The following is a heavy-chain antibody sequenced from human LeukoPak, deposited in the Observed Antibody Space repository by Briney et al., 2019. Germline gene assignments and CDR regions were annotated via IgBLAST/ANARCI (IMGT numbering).Heavy chain of an antibody. Sequence: SETLSLTCAVYGGSFSGYYWSWIRQPPGKGLEWTGEINHSGSTNYNPSLKSRVTISVDTSKNQFSLKLSSVTAADTAVYYCARFPGIVVVPAAGDYYGMDVWGQGTTVTVSS. CDR2: INHSGST. CDR1: GGSFSGYY. D-gene: IGHD2-2*01. V-gene: IGHV4-34*01. CDR3: ARFPGIVVVPAAGDYYGMDV. J-gene: IGHJ6*02.